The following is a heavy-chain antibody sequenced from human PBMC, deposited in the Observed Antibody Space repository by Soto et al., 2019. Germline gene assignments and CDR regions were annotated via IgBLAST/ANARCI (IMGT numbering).Heavy chain of an antibody. CDR2: ISYDGSNK. Sequence: GGSLRLSCAASGFTFSSYAMHWVHQAPGKGLEWVAVISYDGSNKYYADSVKGRFTISRDNSKNTLYLQMNSLRAEDTAVYYCASLSGFNTYWGQGTLVTVSS. V-gene: IGHV3-30-3*01. D-gene: IGHD5-12*01. CDR3: ASLSGFNTY. CDR1: GFTFSSYA. J-gene: IGHJ4*02.